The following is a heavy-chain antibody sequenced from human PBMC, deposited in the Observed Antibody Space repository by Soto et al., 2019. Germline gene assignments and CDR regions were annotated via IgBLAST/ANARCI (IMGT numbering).Heavy chain of an antibody. D-gene: IGHD4-17*01. Sequence: QVQLQESGPVLVKPSQTLSLTCTVSGGSISSGSYCWSWIRQHPGKGLEWIGYIYYSGSTYYNPSLKSRVXXXVXXSKNQFSLKLSSVTAADTAVYYCAIAVTTVTTYDYWGQGTLVTVSS. CDR1: GGSISSGSYC. CDR2: IYYSGST. CDR3: AIAVTTVTTYDY. J-gene: IGHJ4*02. V-gene: IGHV4-31*03.